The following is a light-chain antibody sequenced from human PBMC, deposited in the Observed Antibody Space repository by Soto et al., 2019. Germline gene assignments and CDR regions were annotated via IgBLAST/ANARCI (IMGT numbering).Light chain of an antibody. CDR1: SSNIGAGYD. V-gene: IGLV1-40*01. Sequence: QSVLTQPPSVSGAPGQRVTISCTGSSSNIGAGYDVHWYQQLPGTAPKLLIYGNSNRPSGVPDRFSGSKSGTSASLAITGLQAEDGADYYCQSYDSSLRDVVFGGGTKLTVL. CDR3: QSYDSSLRDVV. CDR2: GNS. J-gene: IGLJ2*01.